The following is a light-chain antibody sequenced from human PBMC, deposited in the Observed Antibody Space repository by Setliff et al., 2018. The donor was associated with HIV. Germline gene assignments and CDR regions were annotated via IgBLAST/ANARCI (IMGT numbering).Light chain of an antibody. J-gene: IGLJ1*01. Sequence: QSALTQPASVSGSPGQSITISCTGTSSDVGGYNYVSWYQQHPGKAPKLTIYDVTKRPSGVSNRFSGSKSGNTASLTISGLQAEDEADYYCCSYAGSSTPYVFGTGTKVTVL. CDR2: DVT. V-gene: IGLV2-23*02. CDR3: CSYAGSSTPYV. CDR1: SSDVGGYNY.